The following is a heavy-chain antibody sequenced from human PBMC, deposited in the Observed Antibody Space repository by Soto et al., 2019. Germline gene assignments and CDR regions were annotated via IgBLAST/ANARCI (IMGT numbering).Heavy chain of an antibody. Sequence: GGSLRLSCAASGFTFSNAWMNWVRQAPGKGLEWVGRIKSKTDGGTTDYAAPVKGRFTISRDDSKNTLYLQMNSLKTEDTAVNYCTTGFRGARGYYYYGMDVWGQGATVTVS. J-gene: IGHJ6*02. CDR1: GFTFSNAW. CDR2: IKSKTDGGTT. CDR3: TTGFRGARGYYYYGMDV. V-gene: IGHV3-15*07. D-gene: IGHD3-10*01.